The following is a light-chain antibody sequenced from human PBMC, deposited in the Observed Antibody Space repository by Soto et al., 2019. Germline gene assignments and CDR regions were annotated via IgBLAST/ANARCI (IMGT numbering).Light chain of an antibody. CDR2: DAS. Sequence: ALQLTQSPSSLSASVGDRVTITCRASQGISSALAWYQQKPGKAPNLLIYDASSLQSGVPSRFSGSGSGTDFTLTISSLQPEDFATYYCQQFNSYPVTFGQGTKLEIK. CDR3: QQFNSYPVT. J-gene: IGKJ2*01. CDR1: QGISSA. V-gene: IGKV1-13*02.